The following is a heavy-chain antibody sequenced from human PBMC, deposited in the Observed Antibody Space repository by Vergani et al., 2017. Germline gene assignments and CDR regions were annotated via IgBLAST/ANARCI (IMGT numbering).Heavy chain of an antibody. Sequence: QVQLVESGGGVVQPGRSLRLSCAASRFTFSSYGMHWVRQAPGKGLEWVAVIWYDGSNKYYADSVKGRFTISRDNSKNTLYLQLNSLRPEETAVYYCARDPTLAPYFDYWGQGTLVTVSS. CDR3: ARDPTLAPYFDY. V-gene: IGHV3-33*01. J-gene: IGHJ4*02. CDR1: RFTFSSYG. CDR2: IWYDGSNK.